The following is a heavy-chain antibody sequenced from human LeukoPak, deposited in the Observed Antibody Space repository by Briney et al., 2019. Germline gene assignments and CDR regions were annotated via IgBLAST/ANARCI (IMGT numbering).Heavy chain of an antibody. CDR3: ARVGSAAATADY. D-gene: IGHD6-25*01. Sequence: SETLSLTCTVSGYSISSGYYWGWIRQPPGKGLEWIGSIYHSGRTFYNPSLKSRVTISVDTSKNQFSLKLTSVTAADTAVYFCARVGSAAATADYWGQGTLVTVSS. CDR1: GYSISSGYY. J-gene: IGHJ4*02. V-gene: IGHV4-38-2*02. CDR2: IYHSGRT.